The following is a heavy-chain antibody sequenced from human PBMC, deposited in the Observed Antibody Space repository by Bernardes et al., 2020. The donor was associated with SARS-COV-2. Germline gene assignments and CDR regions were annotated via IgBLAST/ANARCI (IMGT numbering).Heavy chain of an antibody. Sequence: VKVSCRASGYTFTGYYIHWVRQAPGQGLEWMGRINPNSGYTNYAQKFQGRVTMTSDTSILTTFMEMTNLRNDDTAVYYCATPLPFSSGWYMFDSWGQGTLVTVSS. CDR2: INPNSGYT. V-gene: IGHV1-2*06. CDR3: ATPLPFSSGWYMFDS. J-gene: IGHJ4*02. D-gene: IGHD6-19*01. CDR1: GYTFTGYY.